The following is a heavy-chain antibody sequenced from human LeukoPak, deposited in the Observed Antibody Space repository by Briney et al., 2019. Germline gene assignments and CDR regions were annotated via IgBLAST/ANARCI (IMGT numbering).Heavy chain of an antibody. Sequence: SETLSLTCTVSGGSISSSIYYWGWIRQPPGKGLEWIGSIYYSGSTYYNPSLKSRVTISVDTSKNQFSLRLSSVTAADTAVYYCASRITVAGNYFDYWGQGTLVTVSA. CDR3: ASRITVAGNYFDY. J-gene: IGHJ4*02. CDR2: IYYSGST. V-gene: IGHV4-39*07. CDR1: GGSISSSIYY. D-gene: IGHD6-19*01.